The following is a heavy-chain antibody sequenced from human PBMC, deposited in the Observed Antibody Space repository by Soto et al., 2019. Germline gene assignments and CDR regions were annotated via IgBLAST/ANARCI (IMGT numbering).Heavy chain of an antibody. J-gene: IGHJ4*02. Sequence: QVHLVQSGAEVKKPGASVKVSCKASGYPFSSYGITWVRQAPGQGLEWMGGISGYNENTEYAQKFQGRVTMTTDTSTNTAYRGLRSLRSDDTAVFYGARDSHSDYDGYYFDYWGQGTLVTVSS. CDR3: ARDSHSDYDGYYFDY. V-gene: IGHV1-18*01. CDR2: ISGYNENT. D-gene: IGHD4-4*01. CDR1: GYPFSSYG.